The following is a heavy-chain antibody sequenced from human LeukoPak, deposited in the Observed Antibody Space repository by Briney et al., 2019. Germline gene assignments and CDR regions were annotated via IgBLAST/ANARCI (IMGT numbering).Heavy chain of an antibody. V-gene: IGHV2-5*01. CDR1: GFSLSTSGVG. CDR2: IYWNDDK. CDR3: AHRGIMIFGVVSYYFDY. J-gene: IGHJ4*02. Sequence: SGPTLVKPTQTLTLTCTFSGFSLSTSGVGVGWVRQPPGKALEWLALIYWNDDKYYSPSLKNRLTITKDTSKNQVVLTMTNMDPVDTATYYCAHRGIMIFGVVSYYFDYWGQGTLVTVSS. D-gene: IGHD3-3*01.